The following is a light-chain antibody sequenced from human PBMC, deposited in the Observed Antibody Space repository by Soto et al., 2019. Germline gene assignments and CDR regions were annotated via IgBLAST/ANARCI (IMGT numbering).Light chain of an antibody. J-gene: IGKJ1*01. V-gene: IGKV3-20*01. Sequence: SVSTKSPGHLFLSRGERATLCXRASHSVSISYLAWYQQKPGXAPRLXXYAXSSSANGSPDSLSGSGSGTDFTRTISRLDPEDCASYYWQQYGIATWTFGQGTKVDIK. CDR2: AXS. CDR3: QQYGIATWT. CDR1: HSVSISY.